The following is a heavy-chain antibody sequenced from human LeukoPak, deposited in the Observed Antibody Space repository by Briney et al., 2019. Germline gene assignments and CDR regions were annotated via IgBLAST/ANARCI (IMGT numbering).Heavy chain of an antibody. CDR3: ARDYKSPGVVITYYFDY. D-gene: IGHD3-22*01. J-gene: IGHJ4*02. Sequence: GGSLRLSCAASGFTFSSYAMHWVRQAPGKGLEWVAVIWYDGSNKYYEDSVKGRFTISRDNSKNTLYLQMNSLRAEDTAVYYCARDYKSPGVVITYYFDYWGQGTLVTVSS. V-gene: IGHV3-33*08. CDR1: GFTFSSYA. CDR2: IWYDGSNK.